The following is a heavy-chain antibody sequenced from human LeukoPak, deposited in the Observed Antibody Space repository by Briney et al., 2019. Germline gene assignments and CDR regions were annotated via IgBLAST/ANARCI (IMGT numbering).Heavy chain of an antibody. CDR3: ARRNPWFDP. Sequence: GGSLRLSCAASGFTFGSYGMHWVRQAPGKGLEWVAVIWSDGSNKYYADSVKGRFSISRDNSRNTLYLQMSSLRAEDTAVYYCARRNPWFDPWGQGTLVTVSS. J-gene: IGHJ5*02. CDR2: IWSDGSNK. CDR1: GFTFGSYG. V-gene: IGHV3-33*01.